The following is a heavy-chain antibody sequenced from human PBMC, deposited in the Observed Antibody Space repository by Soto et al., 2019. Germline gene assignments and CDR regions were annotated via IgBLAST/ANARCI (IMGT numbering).Heavy chain of an antibody. V-gene: IGHV3-74*01. CDR2: IGPDGSNM. Sequence: GGSLRLSCAASGFIFSSHWMHWVRQAPGKGLVWVSHIGPDGSNMRDADSVQGRLTISRDNARNTLYLQMNSLRDEDTAVYYCVRDNNWSYEYWGEGIPVTVSP. CDR1: GFIFSSHW. D-gene: IGHD1-1*01. CDR3: VRDNNWSYEY. J-gene: IGHJ4*02.